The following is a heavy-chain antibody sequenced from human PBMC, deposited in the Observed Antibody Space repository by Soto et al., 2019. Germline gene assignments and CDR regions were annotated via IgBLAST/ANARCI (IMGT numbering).Heavy chain of an antibody. Sequence: PSEIPSVTGPVSGCTSRNGCFYLRWIHQHPGKGLEWIGYIYYSGSTYYNPSLKSRVTISVDTSKNQFSLKLSSVTAADTAVYYCAREPFDPNYYYGMDVWGQGTTVTVSS. J-gene: IGHJ6*02. CDR1: GCTSRNGCFY. D-gene: IGHD3-9*01. CDR3: AREPFDPNYYYGMDV. CDR2: IYYSGST. V-gene: IGHV4-31*03.